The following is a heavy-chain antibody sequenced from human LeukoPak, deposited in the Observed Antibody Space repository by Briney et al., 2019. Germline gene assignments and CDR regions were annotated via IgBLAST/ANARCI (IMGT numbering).Heavy chain of an antibody. J-gene: IGHJ4*02. CDR3: ATVTGTTLWNGH. CDR1: GYTLTELS. D-gene: IGHD1-7*01. CDR2: FDPEDGET. Sequence: ASVKVSCKVSGYTLTELSMHWVRQAPGKGLEWMGGFDPEDGETIYAQKFQGRVTMTEDTSTDTAYMELSSLRSEDTAVYYCATVTGTTLWNGHWGQGTLVTVSS. V-gene: IGHV1-24*01.